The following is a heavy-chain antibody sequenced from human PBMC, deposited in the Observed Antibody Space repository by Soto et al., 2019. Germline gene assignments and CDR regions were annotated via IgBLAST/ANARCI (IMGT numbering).Heavy chain of an antibody. Sequence: SETLSLTCTVSGGSISSYYWSWIRQPPGKGLEWIGYIYYSGSTNYNPSLKSRVTISVDTSKNQFSLKLSSVTAADTAVYCCARDPRGYFDPWGQGTLVTVSS. CDR2: IYYSGST. CDR1: GGSISSYY. D-gene: IGHD6-25*01. CDR3: ARDPRGYFDP. J-gene: IGHJ5*02. V-gene: IGHV4-59*01.